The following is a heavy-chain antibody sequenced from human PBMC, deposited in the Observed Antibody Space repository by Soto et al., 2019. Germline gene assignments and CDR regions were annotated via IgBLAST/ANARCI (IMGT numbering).Heavy chain of an antibody. Sequence: PGGSLRLSCAASGFTFSSYGMHWVRQAPGKGLEWVAVISYDGSNKYYADSVKGRFTISRDNSKNTLYLQMNSLRAEDTAVYYCAKAGLRFLEWFHDYWGQGTLVTVSS. J-gene: IGHJ4*02. CDR2: ISYDGSNK. V-gene: IGHV3-30*18. D-gene: IGHD3-3*01. CDR1: GFTFSSYG. CDR3: AKAGLRFLEWFHDY.